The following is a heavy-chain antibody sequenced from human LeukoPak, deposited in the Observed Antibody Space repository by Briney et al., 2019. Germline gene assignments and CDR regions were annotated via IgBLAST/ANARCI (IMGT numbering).Heavy chain of an antibody. CDR3: ALSTTTVTTRTIDY. CDR1: GGSFGGYF. Sequence: SETLSLTCAVYGGSFGGYFWTWIRQPPGKGLEWIGEISHSGNTNYNPSLKSRVTISLDTSKNQFSLKLSSVTAADTAIYYCALSTTTVTTRTIDYWGQGTLVTVSS. V-gene: IGHV4-34*01. D-gene: IGHD4-17*01. CDR2: ISHSGNT. J-gene: IGHJ4*02.